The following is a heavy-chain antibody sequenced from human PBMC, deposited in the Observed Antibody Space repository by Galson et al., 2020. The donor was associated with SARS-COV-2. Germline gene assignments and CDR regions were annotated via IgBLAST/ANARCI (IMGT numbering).Heavy chain of an antibody. V-gene: IGHV3-23*01. CDR2: ISGNTAYT. CDR3: AKDDFPGFPLYYFDS. Sequence: GESLKISCAASGFTFSNFAMTWVRLAPGKGLEWVATISGNTAYTYYADSVQGRFIISRDNSKKILYLQMNSLRAEDTAIYYCAKDDFPGFPLYYFDSWGQGTQVTVSS. D-gene: IGHD2-21*02. CDR1: GFTFSNFA. J-gene: IGHJ4*02.